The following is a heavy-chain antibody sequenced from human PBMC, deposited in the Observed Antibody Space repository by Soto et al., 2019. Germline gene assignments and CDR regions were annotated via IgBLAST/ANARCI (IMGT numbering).Heavy chain of an antibody. CDR1: GFTFDDYA. CDR3: AKGSSSTPEDFQH. CDR2: ISWNSGSI. V-gene: IGHV3-9*01. J-gene: IGHJ1*01. D-gene: IGHD6-13*01. Sequence: DVQLVESGGGLVQPGRSLRLSCAASGFTFDDYAMHWVRQAPGKGLEWVSGISWNSGSIGYADSVKGRFTISRDNAKNSLYLQMNSLRAEDTALYYCAKGSSSTPEDFQHWGQGTLVTVSS.